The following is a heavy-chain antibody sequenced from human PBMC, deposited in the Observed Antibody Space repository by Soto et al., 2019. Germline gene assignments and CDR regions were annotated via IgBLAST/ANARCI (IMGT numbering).Heavy chain of an antibody. CDR2: IGTAGDT. V-gene: IGHV3-13*01. J-gene: IGHJ6*02. CDR3: ARAAQLWTYGMDV. CDR1: GFTFSSYD. Sequence: EVQLVESGGGLVQPGGSLRLSCAASGFTFSSYDMHWVRQATGKGLEWVSAIGTAGDTYYPGSVKGRFTISRENAKNSLYLQMNSLRAGDTAVYYCARAAQLWTYGMDVWGQGTTVTVSS. D-gene: IGHD5-18*01.